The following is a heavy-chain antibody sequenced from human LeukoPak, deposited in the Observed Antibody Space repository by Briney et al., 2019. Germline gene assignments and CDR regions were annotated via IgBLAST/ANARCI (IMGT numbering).Heavy chain of an antibody. CDR2: ISSSSSYI. J-gene: IGHJ4*02. V-gene: IGHV3-21*01. CDR1: GFTFSSYS. D-gene: IGHD3-10*01. Sequence: GGSLRLSCAASGFTFSSYSMNWVRQAPGKGLEWVSSISSSSSYIYYADSVKGRFTISRDNAKNSLYLQMNSLRAEDTAVYYCARDPDRLLLRFGELSPFDYWGQGTLVTVSS. CDR3: ARDPDRLLLRFGELSPFDY.